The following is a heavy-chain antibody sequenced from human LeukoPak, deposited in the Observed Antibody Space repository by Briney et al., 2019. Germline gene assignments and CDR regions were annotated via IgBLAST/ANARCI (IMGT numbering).Heavy chain of an antibody. D-gene: IGHD1-26*01. CDR3: ARDPVGTTKGGVAY. Sequence: GGSLRLSCAASGFIVSGNYMSWVRQAPGKGLEWVSIIYSGDSTYYADSVKGRFIISRDSSKNTVYLQMNSLRGDDTAVYYCARDPVGTTKGGVAYWGQGTLVTVSS. J-gene: IGHJ4*02. V-gene: IGHV3-66*01. CDR1: GFIVSGNY. CDR2: IYSGDST.